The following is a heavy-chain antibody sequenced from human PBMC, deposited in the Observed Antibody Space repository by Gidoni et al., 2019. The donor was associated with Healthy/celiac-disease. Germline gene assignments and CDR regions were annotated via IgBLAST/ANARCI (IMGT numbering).Heavy chain of an antibody. J-gene: IGHJ3*02. CDR1: GFTFSRYG. D-gene: IGHD1-7*01. CDR3: ARERERYNWNSDAFDI. CDR2: IWYDGSNK. V-gene: IGHV3-33*01. Sequence: QVQLVESGGGVVQPGRSLRLSCAASGFTFSRYGMHWVRQAPGKGLEWVAVIWYDGSNKYYADSVKGRFTISRDNSKNTLYLQMNSLRAEDTAVYYCARERERYNWNSDAFDIWGQGTMVTVSS.